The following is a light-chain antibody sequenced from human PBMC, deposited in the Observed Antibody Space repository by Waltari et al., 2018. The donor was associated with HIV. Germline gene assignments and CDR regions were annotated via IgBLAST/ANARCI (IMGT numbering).Light chain of an antibody. V-gene: IGKV1-5*03. J-gene: IGKJ2*01. CDR1: KNVVAF. CDR2: HAS. CDR3: HQYASFSGT. Sequence: DIRLTQSPSTLSASAVDRVAITCRAGKNVVAFLAWYQQKPGKPPKLLIFHASILEGGVPSRFSGSVSGSDFTLTINGLQSDDFATYYCHQYASFSGTFGQGTKVEL.